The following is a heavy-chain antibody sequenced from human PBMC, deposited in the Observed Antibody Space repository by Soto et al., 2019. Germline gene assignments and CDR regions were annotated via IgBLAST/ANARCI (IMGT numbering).Heavy chain of an antibody. CDR3: ARDYYRFNSGYGFSMDV. Sequence: QVQLVESGGGVVQPGRSLRLSCAASGFTFSSYALHGVRQAPDKGLEWVAVISYDGSNKYYADSVKGRFTISRDNSKNTLYLQMNSLRAEDTAVYYCARDYYRFNSGYGFSMDVWGQGTTVTVSS. J-gene: IGHJ6*02. CDR1: GFTFSSYA. D-gene: IGHD5-12*01. CDR2: ISYDGSNK. V-gene: IGHV3-30-3*01.